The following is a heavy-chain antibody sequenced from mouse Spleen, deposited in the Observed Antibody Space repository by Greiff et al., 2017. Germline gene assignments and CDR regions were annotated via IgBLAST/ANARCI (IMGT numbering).Heavy chain of an antibody. V-gene: IGHV8-8*01. D-gene: IGHD2-4*01. CDR2: IWWDDDK. Sequence: QVQLKESGPGILQPSQTLSLTCSFSGFSLSTFGMGVGWIRQPSGKGLEWLAHIWWDDDKYYNPALKSRLTISKDTSKNQVFLKIANVDTADTATYYCARLSTMITTGYAMDYWGQGTSVTVSS. CDR1: GFSLSTFGMG. J-gene: IGHJ4*01. CDR3: ARLSTMITTGYAMDY.